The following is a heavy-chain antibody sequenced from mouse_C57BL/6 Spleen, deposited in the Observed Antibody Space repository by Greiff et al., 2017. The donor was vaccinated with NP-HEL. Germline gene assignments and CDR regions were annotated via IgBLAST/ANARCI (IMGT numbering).Heavy chain of an antibody. V-gene: IGHV8-12*01. CDR2: IYWDDDK. J-gene: IGHJ1*03. CDR3: ARRSTGPLWYFDV. CDR1: GFSLSTSGMG. Sequence: QVTLKESGPGILQSSQTLSLTCSFSGFSLSTSGMGVSWIRQPSGKGLEWLAHIYWDDDKRYNPSLKSRLTIAKDTSRNQVFLKITSVDTADTATYYCARRSTGPLWYFDVWGTGTTVTVSS. D-gene: IGHD4-1*02.